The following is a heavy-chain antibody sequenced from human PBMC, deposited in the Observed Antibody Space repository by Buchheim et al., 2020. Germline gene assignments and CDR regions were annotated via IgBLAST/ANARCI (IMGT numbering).Heavy chain of an antibody. J-gene: IGHJ4*02. CDR3: ARDSTVYYYDSSGYCNY. CDR1: GGTFSSYA. V-gene: IGHV1-69*04. Sequence: QVQLVQSGAEVKKPGSSVKVSCKASGGTFSSYAISWVRQAPGQGLEWMGRIIPILGIANYAQKFQGRVTITADKLSSTAYMELSSLRSEDTAVYYCARDSTVYYYDSSGYCNYWGQGTL. CDR2: IIPILGIA. D-gene: IGHD3-22*01.